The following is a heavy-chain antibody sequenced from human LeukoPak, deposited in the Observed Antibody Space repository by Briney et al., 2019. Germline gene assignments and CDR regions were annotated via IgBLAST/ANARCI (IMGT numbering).Heavy chain of an antibody. Sequence: SETLSLTRFVSGGSISSHYWTWIRQPPGKGLECIGDIFYTGSTTYSPSLKSRATISIETSKNQISLKLRSVTAADTAVYFCARVNWGGFDIWGQGTLATVSS. CDR3: ARVNWGGFDI. CDR2: IFYTGST. D-gene: IGHD7-27*01. CDR1: GGSISSHY. J-gene: IGHJ3*02. V-gene: IGHV4-59*11.